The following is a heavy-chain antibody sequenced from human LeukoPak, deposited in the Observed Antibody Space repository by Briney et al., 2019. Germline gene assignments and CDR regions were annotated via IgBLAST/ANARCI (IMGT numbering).Heavy chain of an antibody. CDR1: GFTFSSYA. CDR2: ISYDGSNK. CDR3: DGGIGWISNLG. D-gene: IGHD6-19*01. V-gene: IGHV3-30-3*01. J-gene: IGHJ4*02. Sequence: GGSLRLSCAASGFTFSSYAMHWVRQAPGKGLEWVAVISYDGSNKYYADSVKGRFTISRDNAKNSLYLQMNSLRAEDTAVYYCDGGIGWISNLGGGQGTLVTVSS.